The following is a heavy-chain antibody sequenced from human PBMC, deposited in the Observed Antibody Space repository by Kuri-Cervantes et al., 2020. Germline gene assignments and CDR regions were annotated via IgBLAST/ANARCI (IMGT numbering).Heavy chain of an antibody. Sequence: GSLRLSCTVSGGSISSSSYYWGWIRQPPGKGLEWIGSIYYSGSTYYNPSLKSRVTISVDTSKNQFSLKLSSVTAADTAVYYCARDRSSSWNWGQGTLVTVSS. CDR1: GGSISSSSYY. J-gene: IGHJ4*02. CDR2: IYYSGST. CDR3: ARDRSSSWN. D-gene: IGHD6-13*01. V-gene: IGHV4-39*07.